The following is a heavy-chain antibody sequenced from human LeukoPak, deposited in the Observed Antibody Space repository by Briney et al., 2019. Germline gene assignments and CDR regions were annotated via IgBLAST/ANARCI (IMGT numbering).Heavy chain of an antibody. CDR3: AKYRDVTSKGSGLGS. V-gene: IGHV3-23*01. Sequence: GGSLRLSCAASGFTFSIYAMSWVRQAPGKGLEWVSSISGNGGSTYYTDSVKGRFTISRDNSRNTLYVQMTRLTAEDTAVYYCAKYRDVTSKGSGLGSLGQGTLVTVSS. D-gene: IGHD4-17*01. J-gene: IGHJ5*01. CDR2: ISGNGGST. CDR1: GFTFSIYA.